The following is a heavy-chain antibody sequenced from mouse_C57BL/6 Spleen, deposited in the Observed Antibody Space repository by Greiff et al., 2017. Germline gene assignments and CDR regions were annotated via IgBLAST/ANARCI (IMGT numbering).Heavy chain of an antibody. D-gene: IGHD1-1*01. J-gene: IGHJ4*01. CDR2: INPSTGGT. Sequence: VQLKESGPELVKPGASVKISCKASGYSFTGYYMNWVKQSPEKSLEWIGEINPSTGGTTYNQKFKAKATLTVDKSSSTAYMQLKSLTSEDSAVYYCARVYYGSSYAMDYWGQGTSVTVSS. CDR3: ARVYYGSSYAMDY. V-gene: IGHV1-42*01. CDR1: GYSFTGYY.